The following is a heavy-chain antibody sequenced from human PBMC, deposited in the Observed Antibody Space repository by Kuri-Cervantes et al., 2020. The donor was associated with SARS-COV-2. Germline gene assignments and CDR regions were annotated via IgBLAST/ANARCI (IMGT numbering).Heavy chain of an antibody. CDR1: GYSISSGYY. V-gene: IGHV4-38-2*02. CDR2: IYYSGST. Sequence: SETLSLTCAVSGYSISSGYYWGWIRQPPGKGLEWIGSIYYSGSTYYNPSLKSRVTMSVDTSKNQFSLRLSSVTAADTAVYYCARDSHRSGYLYYFDYWGQGTLVTVSS. J-gene: IGHJ4*02. D-gene: IGHD3-3*01. CDR3: ARDSHRSGYLYYFDY.